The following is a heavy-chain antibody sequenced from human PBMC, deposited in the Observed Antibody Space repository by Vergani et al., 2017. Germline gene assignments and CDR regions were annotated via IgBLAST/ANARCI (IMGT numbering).Heavy chain of an antibody. J-gene: IGHJ6*02. D-gene: IGHD2-21*01. Sequence: QVQLVQSGAEVKKPGSSVKVSCKASGGTFSSYAISWVRQAPGQGLEWMGRIIPIFGTANYAPKFQGRLSITADKSTRTAFMELSRLRFEDTAVYYCATVVTYGMDVWGQGTTVTISS. CDR2: IIPIFGTA. CDR3: ATVVTYGMDV. V-gene: IGHV1-69*13. CDR1: GGTFSSYA.